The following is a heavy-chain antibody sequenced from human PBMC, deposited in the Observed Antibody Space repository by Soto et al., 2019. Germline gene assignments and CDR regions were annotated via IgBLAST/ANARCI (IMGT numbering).Heavy chain of an antibody. V-gene: IGHV4-39*02. CDR3: AREYCSSTSCYGDWFDP. CDR2: IYYSGST. D-gene: IGHD2-2*01. J-gene: IGHJ5*02. CDR1: GGSISSSSYY. Sequence: SETLSLTCTVSGGSISSSSYYWGWIRQPPGKGLEWIGSIYYSGSTYYNPSLKSRVTISVDTSKNQFSLKLSSVTAADTAVYYCAREYCSSTSCYGDWFDPWGQGTLVTVSS.